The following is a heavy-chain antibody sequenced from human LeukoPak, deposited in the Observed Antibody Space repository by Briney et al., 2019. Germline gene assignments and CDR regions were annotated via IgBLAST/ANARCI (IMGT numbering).Heavy chain of an antibody. CDR3: ARTIVVVTATAPWFDT. Sequence: PGGSLRLSCAASGFTFSSYSMNWVRQAPGKGLEWVSYISSSSSTIYYPDSVKGRLTISRDNAKNSLYLQMNSLRAEDTAVYYCARTIVVVTATAPWFDTWGQGTLVTVSS. CDR1: GFTFSSYS. D-gene: IGHD2-21*02. CDR2: ISSSSSTI. J-gene: IGHJ5*02. V-gene: IGHV3-48*04.